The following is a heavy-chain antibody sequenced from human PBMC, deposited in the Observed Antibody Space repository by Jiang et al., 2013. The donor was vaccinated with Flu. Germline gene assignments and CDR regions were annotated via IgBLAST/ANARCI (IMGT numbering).Heavy chain of an antibody. J-gene: IGHJ4*02. V-gene: IGHV1-18*01. CDR2: ISAYNGRT. CDR1: GFTFSNYG. D-gene: IGHD3-9*01. Sequence: GAEVKKPGASVKVSCKASGFTFSNYGIRWVRQAPGQGLEWMGWISAYNGRTDFAQNFQGRLTMTTDTSTSTAYMELRSLSSDDTAMYYCARVNPYYDSLTGYVRPGWPDYWGQGTLVTVSS. CDR3: ARVNPYYDSLTGYVRPGWPDY.